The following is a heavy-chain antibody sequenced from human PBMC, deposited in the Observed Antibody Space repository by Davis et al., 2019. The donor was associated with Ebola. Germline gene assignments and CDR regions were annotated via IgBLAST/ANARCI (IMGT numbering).Heavy chain of an antibody. Sequence: GGSLRLSCAASGFTFSNYAMSWVRQAPGKGLEWIAAIIGNGGNTYYSDSVKGRFTISRDNSKNTLYLQMNSLRVEDTAVYFCAKFGGGAARREYWGQGTLVTVSS. V-gene: IGHV3-23*01. CDR2: IIGNGGNT. CDR1: GFTFSNYA. J-gene: IGHJ4*02. CDR3: AKFGGGAARREY. D-gene: IGHD6-6*01.